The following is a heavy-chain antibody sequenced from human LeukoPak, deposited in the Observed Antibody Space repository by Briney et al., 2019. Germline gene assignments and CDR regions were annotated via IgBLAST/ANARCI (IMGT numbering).Heavy chain of an antibody. V-gene: IGHV4-59*01. Sequence: SETLSLTCTVSGGSISSYYWSWIRQPPGKGLEWIGYIYYSGSTNYNPSLKSRVTISVDTSKNQFSLKLSSVTAADTAVYYCARGGSSSWYLNDYYYYYMDVWGKGTTVTVSS. J-gene: IGHJ6*03. CDR1: GGSISSYY. CDR3: ARGGSSSWYLNDYYYYYMDV. CDR2: IYYSGST. D-gene: IGHD6-13*01.